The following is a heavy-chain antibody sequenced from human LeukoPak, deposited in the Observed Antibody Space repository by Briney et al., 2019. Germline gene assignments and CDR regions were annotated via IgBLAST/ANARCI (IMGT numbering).Heavy chain of an antibody. Sequence: PSETLSLTCTVSGYSVSSGYYWGWIRQPPGKGLEWIGSMYHSGDTYNNPSLKSRVTISVDTSKNQLSLKLSSVTAADTAVYYCARSKAHLSTSWYGTWFDP. CDR2: MYHSGDT. CDR3: ARSKAHLSTSWYGTWFDP. J-gene: IGHJ5*02. V-gene: IGHV4-38-2*02. D-gene: IGHD2-2*01. CDR1: GYSVSSGYY.